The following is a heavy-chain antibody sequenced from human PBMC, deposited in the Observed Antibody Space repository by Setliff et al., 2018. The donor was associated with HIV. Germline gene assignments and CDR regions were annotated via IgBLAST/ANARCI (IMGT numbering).Heavy chain of an antibody. CDR3: ARDLLPLPSYYYYMDV. Sequence: VKVSCKASGYTFTSYAMHWVRQAPGQRLEWMGWINAGNGNTKYSQKFQGRVTITRDTSASTAYMELSSLRSEDTAVYYCARDLLPLPSYYYYMDVWGKGTTVTVSS. CDR2: INAGNGNT. CDR1: GYTFTSYA. J-gene: IGHJ6*03. D-gene: IGHD2-2*01. V-gene: IGHV1-3*01.